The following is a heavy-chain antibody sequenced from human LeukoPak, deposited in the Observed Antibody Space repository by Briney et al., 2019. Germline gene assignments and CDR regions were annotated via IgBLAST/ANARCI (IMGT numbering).Heavy chain of an antibody. CDR2: IIPIFGTA. Sequence: GSSVKVSCKASGGTFSSYAISWVRQAPGQGLEWMGGIIPIFGTANYAQKFQGRVTITADEYTSTAYMELSSLRSDDTAVYYCARGGLPVYYYYMDVWGKGTTVTISS. D-gene: IGHD3-16*01. CDR1: GGTFSSYA. CDR3: ARGGLPVYYYYMDV. J-gene: IGHJ6*03. V-gene: IGHV1-69*01.